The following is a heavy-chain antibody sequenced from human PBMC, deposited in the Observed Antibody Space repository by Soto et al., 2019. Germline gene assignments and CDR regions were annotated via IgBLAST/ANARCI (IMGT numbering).Heavy chain of an antibody. Sequence: GGSLRLSCAASGFTFSNAWMSGVRQAPGKGLEWVGRIKSKTHGGTIDFAAHVKGRFSISRDDSKNTLYLQMNSLKTEDTGLYYCTTDSRFLEWSSYYYGMDVWGQGTTVTVSS. CDR2: IKSKTHGGTI. CDR1: GFTFSNAW. J-gene: IGHJ6*02. D-gene: IGHD3-3*01. CDR3: TTDSRFLEWSSYYYGMDV. V-gene: IGHV3-15*01.